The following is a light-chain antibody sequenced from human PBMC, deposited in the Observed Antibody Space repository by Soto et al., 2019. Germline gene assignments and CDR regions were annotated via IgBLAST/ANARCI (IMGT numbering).Light chain of an antibody. Sequence: TVLTQSPGTLSLSPGERATLSCRASQSVSSNYLVWYQQKPGQAPRLLISGVSTRATGIPDRLSGSGAGTDFTLTISRLEHEDVAVYYCQQYAPSPAITFGQGTRVEIK. CDR3: QQYAPSPAIT. CDR2: GVS. J-gene: IGKJ5*01. V-gene: IGKV3-20*01. CDR1: QSVSSNY.